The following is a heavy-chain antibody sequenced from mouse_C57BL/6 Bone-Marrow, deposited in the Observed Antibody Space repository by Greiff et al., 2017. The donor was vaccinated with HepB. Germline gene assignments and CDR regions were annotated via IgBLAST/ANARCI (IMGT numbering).Heavy chain of an antibody. CDR2: IRKKANGYTT. D-gene: IGHD2-12*01. CDR3: ARAYDDGPHWYFDV. Sequence: EVKLMESGGGLVQPGGSLSLSCAASGFTFTDYYMSWVRQPPGKALEWLGFIRKKANGYTTEYSAYVKVRFTISRENSQSVLYLQMDALRAEDSATYYCARAYDDGPHWYFDVWGTGTTVTVAS. V-gene: IGHV7-3*01. CDR1: GFTFTDYY. J-gene: IGHJ1*03.